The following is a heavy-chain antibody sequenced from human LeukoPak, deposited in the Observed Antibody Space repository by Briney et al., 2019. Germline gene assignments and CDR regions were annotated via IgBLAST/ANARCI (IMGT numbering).Heavy chain of an antibody. CDR2: ISPIFGTA. J-gene: IGHJ6*03. V-gene: IGHV1-69*13. CDR3: ARMVGRGYYYYYMDV. Sequence: SVKVSCKASGGTFSSYAISWVRQAPGQGLEWMGGISPIFGTANYAQKFQGRVTITADESTSTAYMELSSLRSEDTAVYYCARMVGRGYYYYYMDVWGKGTTVTVSS. CDR1: GGTFSSYA. D-gene: IGHD1-26*01.